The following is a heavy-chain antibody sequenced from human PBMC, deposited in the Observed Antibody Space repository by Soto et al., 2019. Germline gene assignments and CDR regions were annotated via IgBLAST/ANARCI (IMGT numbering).Heavy chain of an antibody. V-gene: IGHV1-3*01. CDR1: GYTFTRYA. CDR3: ARQAEGVYTYVY. Sequence: QVQLVQSGAEVKKHGASVKVSCKASGYTFTRYAMHWVRQAPRQRREWMGWINAGNGNTKYSQKFQGRVTITRDTSASTAYLELSSLRSADTAVYDCARQAEGVYTYVYWGQGTLVTVSA. D-gene: IGHD3-10*01. J-gene: IGHJ4*02. CDR2: INAGNGNT.